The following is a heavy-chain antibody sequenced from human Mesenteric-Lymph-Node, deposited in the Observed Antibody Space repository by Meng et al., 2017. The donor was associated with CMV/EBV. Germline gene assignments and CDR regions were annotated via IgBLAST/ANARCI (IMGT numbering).Heavy chain of an antibody. J-gene: IGHJ4*02. CDR1: GGSFSGYY. Sequence: SETLSLTCAVCGGSFSGYYWSWIRQPPGKGLEWIGEINHSGSTNYNPSLKSRVTISVDTSKNQFSLKLDSVTAPDTAVYYCVREGGPSGSNYPFWGQGTLVTVSS. D-gene: IGHD1-26*01. CDR3: VREGGPSGSNYPF. V-gene: IGHV4-34*01. CDR2: INHSGST.